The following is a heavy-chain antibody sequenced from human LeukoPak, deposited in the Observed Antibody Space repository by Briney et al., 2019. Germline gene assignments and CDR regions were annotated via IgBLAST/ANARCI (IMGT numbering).Heavy chain of an antibody. Sequence: AGGSERLSCAASGLTFSSYAVSWVRQAPGRVREWVSAISGSGGSTYYADAVKGRFTISRDNSNNTLYLQMNSLRAEDTAVYYCAKDPPTYPVAFESWGQGTMVTVSS. CDR2: ISGSGGST. CDR3: AKDPPTYPVAFES. D-gene: IGHD2-15*01. CDR1: GLTFSSYA. V-gene: IGHV3-23*01. J-gene: IGHJ3*02.